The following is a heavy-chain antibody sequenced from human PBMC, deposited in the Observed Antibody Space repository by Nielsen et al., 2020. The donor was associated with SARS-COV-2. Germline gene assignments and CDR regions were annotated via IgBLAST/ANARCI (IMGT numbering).Heavy chain of an antibody. CDR1: GFTFSSYW. CDR2: INSDGSST. D-gene: IGHD6-13*01. CDR3: AREGYSSSWSEYYFDY. Sequence: GESLKISCAASGFTFSSYWMHWVRQAPGKGLVWVSRINSDGSSTNYADSVKGRFTISRDNAKNTLYLQMNSLRAEDTAVYYCAREGYSSSWSEYYFDYWGQGTLVTVSS. V-gene: IGHV3-74*01. J-gene: IGHJ4*02.